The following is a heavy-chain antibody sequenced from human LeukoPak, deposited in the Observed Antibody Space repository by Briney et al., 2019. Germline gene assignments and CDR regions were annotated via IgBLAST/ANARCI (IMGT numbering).Heavy chain of an antibody. CDR1: GYSFTSYW. CDR3: ARHSHHCSSTSCYETGYYYYGMDV. Sequence: GESLKISCKGPGYSFTSYWIGWVRQLPGKGLEWMGIIYPGDSDTRYSPSFQGQVTISADKSISTAYLQWSSLKASDTAMYYCARHSHHCSSTSCYETGYYYYGMDVWGQGTTVTVSS. CDR2: IYPGDSDT. D-gene: IGHD2-2*01. J-gene: IGHJ6*02. V-gene: IGHV5-51*01.